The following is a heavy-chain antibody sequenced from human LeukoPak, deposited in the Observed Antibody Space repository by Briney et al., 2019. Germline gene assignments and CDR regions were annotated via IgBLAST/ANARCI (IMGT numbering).Heavy chain of an antibody. D-gene: IGHD6-13*01. Sequence: GGSLRLSCAASGFAFSNFAMHWVRQAPGKGLEWVAVVSYEGTIKYYADSAKGRFTISRDNSKNTLYLQMNSLRAEDTAVYYCAKVGIAAAGQLKSFDYWGQGTLVTVSS. CDR1: GFAFSNFA. CDR3: AKVGIAAAGQLKSFDY. V-gene: IGHV3-30*04. J-gene: IGHJ4*02. CDR2: VSYEGTIK.